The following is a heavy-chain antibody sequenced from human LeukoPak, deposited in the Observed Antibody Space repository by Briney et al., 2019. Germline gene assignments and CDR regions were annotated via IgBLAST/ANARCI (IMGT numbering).Heavy chain of an antibody. Sequence: GASVKVSCKASGYTFTSYAINWVRQAPGQGLEWMGWVNTNTGNPTYAQGFTGRFVFSLDTSVSTAYLHISSLKGEDSAVYYCAKEGWFDPWGQGTLVTVSS. J-gene: IGHJ5*02. V-gene: IGHV7-4-1*02. CDR1: GYTFTSYA. CDR3: AKEGWFDP. CDR2: VNTNTGNP.